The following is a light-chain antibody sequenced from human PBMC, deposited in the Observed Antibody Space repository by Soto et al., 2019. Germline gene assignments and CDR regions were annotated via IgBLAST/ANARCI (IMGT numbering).Light chain of an antibody. V-gene: IGLV2-14*01. J-gene: IGLJ2*01. CDR2: DVT. Sequence: QSALAQPASVSGSPGQSITISCTGTSSDVGAYNYVSWYHQHHPGKAPELIIYDVTERPSGVSTRFSGSKSGNTASLTTSVLQAEDEGDYYCSSYPTIKTVIFGGGTKLTVL. CDR1: SSDVGAYNY. CDR3: SSYPTIKTVI.